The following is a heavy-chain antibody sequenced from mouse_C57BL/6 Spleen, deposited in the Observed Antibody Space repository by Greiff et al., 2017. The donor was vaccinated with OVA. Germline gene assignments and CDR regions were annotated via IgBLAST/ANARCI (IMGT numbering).Heavy chain of an antibody. CDR3: ARREGITTDWYFDV. Sequence: VQLQQSGAELVKPGASVKISCKASGYAFSSYWMNWVKQRPGKGLEWIGQIYPGDGDTNYNGKFKGKATLTADKSSSTAYMQLSSLTSEDSAVYFCARREGITTDWYFDVWGTGTTVTVSS. CDR2: IYPGDGDT. J-gene: IGHJ1*03. V-gene: IGHV1-80*01. CDR1: GYAFSSYW. D-gene: IGHD1-1*01.